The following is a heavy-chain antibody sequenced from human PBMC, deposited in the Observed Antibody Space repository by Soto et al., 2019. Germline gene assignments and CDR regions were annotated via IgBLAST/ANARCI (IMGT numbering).Heavy chain of an antibody. Sequence: QLQLQESGSGLVKPSQTLSLTCAVSGGSISRGGYSWSWIRQPPGKGLEWIAYIYHSGSTYYNPSLTSRVTISVDRSQNQFSVQLSSVTAADKAVYYCASVPTPWGQGTLVTVSS. CDR3: ASVPTP. J-gene: IGHJ5*02. CDR1: GGSISRGGYS. CDR2: IYHSGST. D-gene: IGHD2-2*01. V-gene: IGHV4-30-2*01.